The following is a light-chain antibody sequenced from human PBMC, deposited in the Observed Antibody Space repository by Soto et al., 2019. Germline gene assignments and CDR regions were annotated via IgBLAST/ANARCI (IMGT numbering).Light chain of an antibody. V-gene: IGKV1-27*01. Sequence: DIQMTQSPSSLSASVGDRVTITCRASQGIANYLAWYQQKPGKIPKLLIYAASTLQSGVPSRFSGSGSGTDFTLTISSVQPEDVAPYYCQKYNRAPFTFGPGTKVDIK. J-gene: IGKJ3*01. CDR3: QKYNRAPFT. CDR1: QGIANY. CDR2: AAS.